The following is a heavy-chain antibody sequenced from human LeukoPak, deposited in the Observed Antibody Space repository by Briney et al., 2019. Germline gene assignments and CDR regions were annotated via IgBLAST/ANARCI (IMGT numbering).Heavy chain of an antibody. CDR3: TTRGDYVWGSYRHDPTYNFDY. CDR2: IKSKTDGGTT. Sequence: GGSLRLSCAASGFTFSNAWMSWVRQAPGKGLEWVGRIKSKTDGGTTDYAAPVKGRFTISRDDSKNTLYLQMNSLKTEDTAVYYCTTRGDYVWGSYRHDPTYNFDYWGQGTLVTVSS. D-gene: IGHD3-16*02. J-gene: IGHJ4*02. V-gene: IGHV3-15*01. CDR1: GFTFSNAW.